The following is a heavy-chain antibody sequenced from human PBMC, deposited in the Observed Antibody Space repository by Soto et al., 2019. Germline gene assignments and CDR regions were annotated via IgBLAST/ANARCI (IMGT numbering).Heavy chain of an antibody. CDR1: VGSISSQY. V-gene: IGHV4-59*11. CDR3: ARGAVVRGVNY. CDR2: IYYSGST. J-gene: IGHJ4*02. Sequence: SETLSLTCIVSVGSISSQYWNWIRQTPGKGLEWIGYIYYSGSTNYNPSLKSRVTISVDTSKNQFSLKLSSVTAADTAVYYCARGAVVRGVNYWGQGTLVTVSS. D-gene: IGHD3-10*01.